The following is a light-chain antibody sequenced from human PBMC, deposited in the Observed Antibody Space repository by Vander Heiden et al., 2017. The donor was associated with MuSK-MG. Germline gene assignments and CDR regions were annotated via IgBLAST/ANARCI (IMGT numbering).Light chain of an antibody. CDR3: QAWDTSTGV. CDR1: RLGDKY. J-gene: IGLJ2*01. Sequence: SYELTQPPSVSVSPGQTASITCSGHRLGDKYACWYQQRPGQSPVLVIYQDSKRPSGIPERFSGSNSGNTATLTISGSQAMDEADYYCQAWDTSTGVFGGGTKLT. CDR2: QDS. V-gene: IGLV3-1*01.